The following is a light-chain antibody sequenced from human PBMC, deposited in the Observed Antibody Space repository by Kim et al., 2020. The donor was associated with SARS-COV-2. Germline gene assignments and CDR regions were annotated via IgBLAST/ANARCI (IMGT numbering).Light chain of an antibody. CDR2: EVS. CDR1: GSGVGSYNL. J-gene: IGLJ2*01. Sequence: SGSPGQSIATACTGTGSGVGSYNLVSWYQQPPGKAPNLMIYEVSKRPSGVSNRFSGSKSGNAASLTISGLQAEDEADYYCCSYVVFGGGTQLTVL. V-gene: IGLV2-23*02. CDR3: CSYVV.